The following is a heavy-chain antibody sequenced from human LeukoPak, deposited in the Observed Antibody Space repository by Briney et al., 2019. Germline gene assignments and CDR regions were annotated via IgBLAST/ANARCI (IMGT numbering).Heavy chain of an antibody. CDR2: INPNSGGT. D-gene: IGHD2-21*02. J-gene: IGHJ4*02. Sequence: ASVKVSCKASGYTFTGYFIHWVRQAPGRGLEWMGWINPNSGGTNYAQNFQGRVTLTRDTSISTAYMELSRLLSGDTAVYYCARGKTMVYCGGDCYRFDNWGQGTLVTVSS. V-gene: IGHV1-2*02. CDR3: ARGKTMVYCGGDCYRFDN. CDR1: GYTFTGYF.